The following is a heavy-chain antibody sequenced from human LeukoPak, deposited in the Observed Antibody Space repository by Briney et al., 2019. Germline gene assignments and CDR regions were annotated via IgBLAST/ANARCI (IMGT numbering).Heavy chain of an antibody. J-gene: IGHJ4*02. CDR2: MTGSGSNT. V-gene: IGHV3-23*01. D-gene: IGHD3-22*01. Sequence: PGGSLRLSCAASGFTFSSYAMSWVRQPPGKGLEWVSGMTGSGSNTYYAGSVKGRFTISRDNSKNTLYLQMNSLRAEDTAVYYCAKGHSSGYGYYFDYWGQGTLVTVCS. CDR1: GFTFSSYA. CDR3: AKGHSSGYGYYFDY.